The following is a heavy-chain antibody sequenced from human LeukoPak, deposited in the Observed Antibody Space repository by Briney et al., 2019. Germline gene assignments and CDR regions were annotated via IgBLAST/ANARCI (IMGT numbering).Heavy chain of an antibody. J-gene: IGHJ4*02. CDR3: TRVSYYYDSSGYLLGFGLDY. CDR1: GFTFGDYA. Sequence: GGSLRLSCTASGFTFGDYAMSWVRQAPGKGLEWVGFIRSKAYGGTTEYAASVKGRFIISRDDSKSIAYLQMNSLKTEDTAVYYCTRVSYYYDSSGYLLGFGLDYWGQGTLVTVSS. D-gene: IGHD3-22*01. V-gene: IGHV3-49*04. CDR2: IRSKAYGGTT.